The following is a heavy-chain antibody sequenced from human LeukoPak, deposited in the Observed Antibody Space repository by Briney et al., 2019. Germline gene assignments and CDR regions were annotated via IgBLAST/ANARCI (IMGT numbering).Heavy chain of an antibody. D-gene: IGHD6-19*01. CDR2: INHRGGT. CDR1: GGSFSDYY. CDR3: ATYSTGFDI. J-gene: IGHJ3*02. V-gene: IGHV4-34*01. Sequence: SETLSLTCAVYGGSFSDYYWTWIRQPPGKGPEWIGEINHRGGTHYNPSLKSRVTISVDTSKKQFSLKLSSVTAADTAVYYCATYSTGFDIWGQGTVVTVSS.